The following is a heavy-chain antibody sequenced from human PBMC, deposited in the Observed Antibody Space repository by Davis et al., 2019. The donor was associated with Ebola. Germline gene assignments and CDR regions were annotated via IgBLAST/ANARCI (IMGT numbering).Heavy chain of an antibody. CDR1: GFTFSSYS. D-gene: IGHD4/OR15-4a*01. V-gene: IGHV3-21*01. CDR2: ISSSSSYI. CDR3: AKEGVSMVTMLLKSRWGFGLDV. Sequence: PGGSLRLSCAASGFTFSSYSMNWIRQAPGKGLEWVSSISSSSSYIDYADSLKGRFTISRDNAKNSLFLQMNSLSAEDTAVYYCAKEGVSMVTMLLKSRWGFGLDVWGKGTTVTVSS. J-gene: IGHJ6*04.